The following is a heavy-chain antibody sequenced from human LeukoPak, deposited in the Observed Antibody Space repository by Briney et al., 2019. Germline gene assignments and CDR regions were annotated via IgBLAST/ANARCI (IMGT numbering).Heavy chain of an antibody. CDR2: IIPIFGTA. Sequence: SVKVSCKASGGTFSSYAISWVRQAPGQGLEWMGGIIPIFGTANYAQKFQGRVTITADESTSTAYMELSSLRSEDTAVCYCARDPIRYCSGGSCYAGLAFDIWGQGTMVTVSS. V-gene: IGHV1-69*13. CDR1: GGTFSSYA. D-gene: IGHD2-15*01. CDR3: ARDPIRYCSGGSCYAGLAFDI. J-gene: IGHJ3*02.